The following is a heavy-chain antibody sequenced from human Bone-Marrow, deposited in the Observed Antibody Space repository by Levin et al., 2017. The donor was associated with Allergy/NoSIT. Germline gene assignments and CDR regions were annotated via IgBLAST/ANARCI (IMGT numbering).Heavy chain of an antibody. V-gene: IGHV4-34*01. Sequence: SQTLSLPCAVYGGSFSGYYWSWIRQPPGKGLEWIGEINHSGSTNYNPSLKSRVTISVDTSKNQFSLKLSSVTAADTAVYYCARGGITIFGVVIIPWYFDYWGQGTLVTVSS. J-gene: IGHJ4*02. D-gene: IGHD3-3*01. CDR3: ARGGITIFGVVIIPWYFDY. CDR1: GGSFSGYY. CDR2: INHSGST.